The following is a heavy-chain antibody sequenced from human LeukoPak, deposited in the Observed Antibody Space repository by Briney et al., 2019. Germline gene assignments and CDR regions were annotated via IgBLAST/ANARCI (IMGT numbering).Heavy chain of an antibody. D-gene: IGHD3-10*01. CDR1: GGSFSGYY. Sequence: SETLSLTCAVYGGSFSGYYWSWIRQPPGKGLEWIGEINHSGSTNYNPSLKSRVTISVDTSKNQFSLKLSSVTAADTAVYYCAGLLLWFGENWFDPWGQGTLVTVSS. CDR3: AGLLLWFGENWFDP. V-gene: IGHV4-34*01. CDR2: INHSGST. J-gene: IGHJ5*02.